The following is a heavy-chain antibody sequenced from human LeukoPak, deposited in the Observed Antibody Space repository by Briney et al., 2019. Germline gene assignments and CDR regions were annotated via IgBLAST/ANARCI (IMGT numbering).Heavy chain of an antibody. J-gene: IGHJ2*01. CDR3: ARVLNGNYWIDRYFDL. D-gene: IGHD4-17*01. V-gene: IGHV4-34*01. CDR2: INHSGST. CDR1: GGSFSGHY. Sequence: SETLSLTCAVYGGSFSGHYWSWIRQPPGKGLEWIGEINHSGSTKYNPSLKSRVTISVDTSKNQFSPKLSSVTAADTAVYYCARVLNGNYWIDRYFDLWGRGTLVTVSS.